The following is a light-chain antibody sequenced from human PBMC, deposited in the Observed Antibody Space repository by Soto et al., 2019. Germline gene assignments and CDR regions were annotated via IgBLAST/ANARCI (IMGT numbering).Light chain of an antibody. CDR3: QTWGTGIRV. Sequence: QPVLTQSPSASASLGASVKLTCTLSSGHSSYAIAWHQQQPEKGPRYLMKLNSDGSHSKGDGIPDRFSGSSSGAERYLTXXXXXSXDEADYYCQTWGTGIRVFGGGTKLTVL. V-gene: IGLV4-69*01. CDR1: SGHSSYA. CDR2: LNSDGSH. J-gene: IGLJ3*02.